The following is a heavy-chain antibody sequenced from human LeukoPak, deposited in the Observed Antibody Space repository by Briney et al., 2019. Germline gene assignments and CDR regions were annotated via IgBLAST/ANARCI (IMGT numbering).Heavy chain of an antibody. CDR1: GYTFTSYY. J-gene: IGHJ4*02. Sequence: ASVKVSCKASGYTFTSYYVHWVRQAPGQGLEWMGIINPSGGSTSYAQKFQGRVTMTRDTSTSTFYMEVSSLRSEDTAVYYCAKDRGEDFDWLFYFDHWGQGTLVTVSS. CDR3: AKDRGEDFDWLFYFDH. CDR2: INPSGGST. D-gene: IGHD3-9*01. V-gene: IGHV1-46*01.